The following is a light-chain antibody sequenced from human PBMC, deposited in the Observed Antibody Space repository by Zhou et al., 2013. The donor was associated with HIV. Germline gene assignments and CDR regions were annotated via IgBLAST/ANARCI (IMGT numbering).Light chain of an antibody. Sequence: DIQMTQFPSTLSASVGDRVTITCRASQSISSWLAWYQQKPGKAPKLLIHKASSLQSGVPSRFSGSGSGTSFTLTISSLQPDDFATYYCQQYNNYFWTFGQGTKVEI. V-gene: IGKV1-5*03. J-gene: IGKJ1*01. CDR3: QQYNNYFWT. CDR2: KAS. CDR1: QSISSW.